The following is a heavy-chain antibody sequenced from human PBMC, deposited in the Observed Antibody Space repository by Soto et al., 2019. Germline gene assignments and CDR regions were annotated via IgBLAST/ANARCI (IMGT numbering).Heavy chain of an antibody. Sequence: ASVKVSCKASGYTFTRYGLSWVRQAPGQGLEWMGWINGYTGNTNYAQKFQGRVTMTTDTSTNTAYLDLWTLISDDTAVYYCARSWVTGKGGIDVWGQGTTVTAP. J-gene: IGHJ6*02. V-gene: IGHV1-18*01. CDR2: INGYTGNT. CDR1: GYTFTRYG. CDR3: ARSWVTGKGGIDV. D-gene: IGHD3-16*01.